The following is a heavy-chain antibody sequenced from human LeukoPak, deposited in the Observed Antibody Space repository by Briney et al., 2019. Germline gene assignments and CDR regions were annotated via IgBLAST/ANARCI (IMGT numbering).Heavy chain of an antibody. V-gene: IGHV4-39*01. CDR1: AGSFRRSSYY. CDR3: ARRIRWEYYFDY. Sequence: SETLSLTCTVSAGSFRRSSYYWGWIRQPPGKGLDWIGSIYYSGSTYYNPSLKSRVTISVDTSKNQFSLKLSSVTAADTAVYYCARRIRWEYYFDYWGQGTLVTVSS. CDR2: IYYSGST. J-gene: IGHJ4*02. D-gene: IGHD1-26*01.